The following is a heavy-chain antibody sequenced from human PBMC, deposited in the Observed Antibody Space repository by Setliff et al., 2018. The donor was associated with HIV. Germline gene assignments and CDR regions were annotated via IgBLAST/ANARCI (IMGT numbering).Heavy chain of an antibody. CDR2: IYTSGST. D-gene: IGHD3-10*01. J-gene: IGHJ3*02. Sequence: SETLSLTCTVSGGSINNYYWSWMRQSPGKGLEWIGYIYTSGSTNYNPSLKSRVTISVGTSKNQFSLKLSSVTAADTAVYYCARRLNYYGSGNYPGAFDIWGQGTMVTVSS. V-gene: IGHV4-4*09. CDR3: ARRLNYYGSGNYPGAFDI. CDR1: GGSINNYY.